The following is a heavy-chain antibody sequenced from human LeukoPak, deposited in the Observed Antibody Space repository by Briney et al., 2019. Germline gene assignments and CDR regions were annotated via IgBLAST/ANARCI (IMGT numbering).Heavy chain of an antibody. J-gene: IGHJ4*02. CDR3: ARPRIAVAGGALDY. V-gene: IGHV4-34*01. Sequence: KPSETLSLTCAVYGGSFSGYYWSWIRQPPGKGLEWIGEINHSGSTNCNPSLKSRVTISVDTSKNQFSLKLSSVTAADTAVYYCARPRIAVAGGALDYWGQGTLVTVSS. CDR2: INHSGST. CDR1: GGSFSGYY. D-gene: IGHD6-19*01.